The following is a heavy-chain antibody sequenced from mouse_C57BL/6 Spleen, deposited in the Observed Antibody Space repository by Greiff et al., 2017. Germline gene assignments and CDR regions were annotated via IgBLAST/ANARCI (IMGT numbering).Heavy chain of an antibody. Sequence: VQLQQPGAELVKPGASVKMSCKASGYTFTSYWITWVKQRPGQGLEWIGDIYPGSGSTNYNEKFKSKATLTVDTSSSTAYMQLSSLTSEDSAVYYCAREGVYPRYFDVWGTGTTVTVSS. CDR3: AREGVYPRYFDV. J-gene: IGHJ1*03. CDR1: GYTFTSYW. V-gene: IGHV1-55*01. CDR2: IYPGSGST.